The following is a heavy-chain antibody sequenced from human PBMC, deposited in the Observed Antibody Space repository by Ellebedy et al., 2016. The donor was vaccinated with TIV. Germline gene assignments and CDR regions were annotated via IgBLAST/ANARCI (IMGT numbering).Heavy chain of an antibody. V-gene: IGHV1-2*04. CDR1: GYTFTGYY. J-gene: IGHJ4*02. CDR2: INCNSGGP. CDR3: ARDRATVATPYFDY. Sequence: AASVKVSCKASGYTFTGYYLHWVRQAPGQGLEWMGWINCNSGGPKYAQEFQGWVTMTRDTSISTVYMELSRLRSDDTAVYYCARDRATVATPYFDYWGQGTLVTVPS. D-gene: IGHD4-17*01.